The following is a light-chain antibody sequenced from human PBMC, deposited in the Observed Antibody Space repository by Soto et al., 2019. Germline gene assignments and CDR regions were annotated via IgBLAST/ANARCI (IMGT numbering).Light chain of an antibody. J-gene: IGKJ1*01. Sequence: EIVMTQSPATLSVSPGERATLSCRASQSVSSNLAWYQQKPGQAPRLLIYGASTRATGIPARFSGSGSGTEFTLTISSLQSEDFAVYYCQQYNNWPPWTFGQGIKEEIK. CDR3: QQYNNWPPWT. CDR2: GAS. V-gene: IGKV3-15*01. CDR1: QSVSSN.